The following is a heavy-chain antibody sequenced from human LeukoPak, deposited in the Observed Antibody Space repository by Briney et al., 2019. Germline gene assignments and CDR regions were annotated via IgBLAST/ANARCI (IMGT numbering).Heavy chain of an antibody. CDR1: GGTFSSYA. V-gene: IGHV1-69*13. D-gene: IGHD3-9*01. Sequence: SVKVSCKASGGTFSSYAISWVRQAPGQGLEWMGGIIPIFGTANYAQKFQGRVTITADESTSTAYMELSSLRSEDTAVYYCARGGDILTGYYLYWDQGTLVTVSS. CDR3: ARGGDILTGYYLY. J-gene: IGHJ4*02. CDR2: IIPIFGTA.